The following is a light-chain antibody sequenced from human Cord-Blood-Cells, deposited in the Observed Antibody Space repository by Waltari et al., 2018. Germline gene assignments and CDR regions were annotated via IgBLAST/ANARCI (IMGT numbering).Light chain of an antibody. CDR1: QSVSSY. CDR3: QQRSNWPRT. V-gene: IGKV3-11*01. Sequence: EIVLTQSPATLSLSPGERPTLSCRANQSVSSYLAWYQQKPGQAPRLLIYDASNRATGIPARCSGSGSGTDFTLTISSLEPEDFAVYYCQQRSNWPRTFGQGTRLEIK. J-gene: IGKJ5*01. CDR2: DAS.